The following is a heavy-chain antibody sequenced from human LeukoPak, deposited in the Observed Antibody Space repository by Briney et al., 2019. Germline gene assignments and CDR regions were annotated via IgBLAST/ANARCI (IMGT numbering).Heavy chain of an antibody. CDR3: AREGGDIVVVPAAIPEAYYFDY. V-gene: IGHV1-46*01. CDR1: GYTFTSYY. D-gene: IGHD2-2*02. CDR2: INPSGGST. J-gene: IGHJ4*02. Sequence: ASVKVSCKASGYTFTSYYMHWVRQAPGQGLEWMGIINPSGGSTSYAQKFQGRVTMTRDTSTSTVYMEPSSLRSEDTAVYYCAREGGDIVVVPAAIPEAYYFDYWGQGTLVTVSS.